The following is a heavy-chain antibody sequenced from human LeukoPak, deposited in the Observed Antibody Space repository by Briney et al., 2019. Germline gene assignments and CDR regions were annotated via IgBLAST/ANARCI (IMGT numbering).Heavy chain of an antibody. D-gene: IGHD3-10*01. CDR2: ISYDGSNR. J-gene: IGHJ3*02. V-gene: IGHV3-30*18. Sequence: GGSLRLSCAASGFTFSSYGMHWVRQAPGKGLEWVAVISYDGSNRYYADSVKGRFSISRDNSKDTLYLQMNSLSAEDTAVYFCANDRDTYGSGSYCLGSAFDIWGQGTMVTVSS. CDR1: GFTFSSYG. CDR3: ANDRDTYGSGSYCLGSAFDI.